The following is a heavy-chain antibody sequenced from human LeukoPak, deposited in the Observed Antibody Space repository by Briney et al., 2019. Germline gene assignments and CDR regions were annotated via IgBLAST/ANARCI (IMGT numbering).Heavy chain of an antibody. V-gene: IGHV1-18*01. D-gene: IGHD6-13*01. Sequence: GASVKVSCKSSGYTFTSYGISWVRQAPAQGLEWMGWISSYNGNTNYAQKLQGRVTMTTDTSTSTAYMELRSLRSDDTAVYYCAREGPAAGYFDYWGQGTLVTVSS. J-gene: IGHJ4*02. CDR3: AREGPAAGYFDY. CDR2: ISSYNGNT. CDR1: GYTFTSYG.